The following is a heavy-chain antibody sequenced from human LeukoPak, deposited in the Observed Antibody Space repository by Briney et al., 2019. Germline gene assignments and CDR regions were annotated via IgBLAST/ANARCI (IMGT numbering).Heavy chain of an antibody. CDR3: ARGDYDFWSGNWRFDT. D-gene: IGHD3-3*01. CDR1: GEPISRYY. CDR2: VYYNGNT. Sequence: SETLSLTCLVSGEPISRYYWSWIRQAPGRGPEYIGNVYYNGNTNYNPSLKSRVAISVDASKNQFSLKVDSVTTADTAVYYCARGDYDFWSGNWRFDTWGQGTLVTVSS. J-gene: IGHJ4*02. V-gene: IGHV4-59*01.